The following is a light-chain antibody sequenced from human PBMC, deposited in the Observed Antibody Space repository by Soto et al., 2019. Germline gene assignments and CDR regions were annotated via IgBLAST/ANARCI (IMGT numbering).Light chain of an antibody. CDR2: AAS. CDR3: QQSYSTPLT. J-gene: IGKJ4*01. V-gene: IGKV1-39*01. Sequence: DIQITQSPSSLSVSVGDRVTITCRASQSIGGFLNWYQQKLGKAPKLLIYAASSLQSGVPSRFSGSGSGTDFTLTISSMQPEHFANYYCQQSYSTPLTFGGGTKVDIK. CDR1: QSIGGF.